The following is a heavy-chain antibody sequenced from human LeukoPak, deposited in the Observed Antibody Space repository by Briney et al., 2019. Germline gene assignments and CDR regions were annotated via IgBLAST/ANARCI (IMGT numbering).Heavy chain of an antibody. D-gene: IGHD4-11*01. Sequence: GGSLRLSCAASGLTFSSSALIWVRHALGKGLQRFSSICGSGLDTHYADSVKGRFTVSRDNSKYTLYLQMDSLRAEDTAIYYCTKDQGPDYTPLGSATHVYWGQGALVSVSS. CDR2: ICGSGLDT. J-gene: IGHJ4*02. CDR3: TKDQGPDYTPLGSATHVY. CDR1: GLTFSSSA. V-gene: IGHV3-23*01.